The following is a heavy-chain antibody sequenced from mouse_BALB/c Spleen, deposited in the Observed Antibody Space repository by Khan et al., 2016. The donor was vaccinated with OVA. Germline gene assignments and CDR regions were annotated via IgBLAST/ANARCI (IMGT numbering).Heavy chain of an antibody. Sequence: QVQLKQSGAELARPGASVKMSCKASGYTFTTYTIHWVKQRPGQGLEWIGYIIPSNDYTNYNQKFKDRATLTADKSSSTASMQLRSLTSEDSAVYYCVREGAYYRSDGWFAYWGQGTLVTVSA. CDR3: VREGAYYRSDGWFAY. V-gene: IGHV1-4*01. CDR2: IIPSNDYT. CDR1: GYTFTTYT. J-gene: IGHJ3*01. D-gene: IGHD2-14*01.